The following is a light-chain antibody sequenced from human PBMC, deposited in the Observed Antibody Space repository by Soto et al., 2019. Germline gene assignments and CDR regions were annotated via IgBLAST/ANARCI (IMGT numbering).Light chain of an antibody. J-gene: IGKJ2*01. Sequence: ETVMTQSPATLSVSPGVRATLSCRASPSVSSNLAWYQQKPGQAPRLLIYGATTRATGIPARFTGSGSETDFTLTITSLQSEDFAVYFCQQYNRWPLTFGQGTKLEIK. V-gene: IGKV3-15*01. CDR2: GAT. CDR3: QQYNRWPLT. CDR1: PSVSSN.